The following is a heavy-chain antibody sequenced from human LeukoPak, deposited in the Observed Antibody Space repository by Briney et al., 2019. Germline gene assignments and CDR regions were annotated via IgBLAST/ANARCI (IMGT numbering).Heavy chain of an antibody. Sequence: GGSLRLSCAASGFTFSSYGMHWVRQAPGKGLEWVAVIWYDGSNKYYADSVKGRFTISRDNSKNTLYLQMNSLRAEDTAVYYCARDSGGDYDSSGYTVFDYWGQGTLVTVSS. CDR3: ARDSGGDYDSSGYTVFDY. CDR1: GFTFSSYG. CDR2: IWYDGSNK. D-gene: IGHD3-22*01. J-gene: IGHJ4*02. V-gene: IGHV3-33*01.